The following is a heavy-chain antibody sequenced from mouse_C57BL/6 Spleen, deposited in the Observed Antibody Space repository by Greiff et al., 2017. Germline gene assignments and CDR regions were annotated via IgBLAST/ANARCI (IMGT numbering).Heavy chain of an antibody. Sequence: QVQLLQPGAELVRPGSSVKLSCKASGYTFTSYWMDWVNQRPGQGLEWIGNIYPSDSEIPYNQPFKDQVPLTVDKSSSTAYMQLSSLTSEDSAVYYCARVGDDYWGQGTTRTVSS. CDR2: IYPSDSEI. CDR3: ARVGDDY. D-gene: IGHD3-1*01. J-gene: IGHJ2*01. V-gene: IGHV1-61*01. CDR1: GYTFTSYW.